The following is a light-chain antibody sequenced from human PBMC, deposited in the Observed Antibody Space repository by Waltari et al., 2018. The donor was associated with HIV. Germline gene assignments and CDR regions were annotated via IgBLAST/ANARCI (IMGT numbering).Light chain of an antibody. J-gene: IGKJ1*01. CDR2: KVS. CDR1: ERLVSADGNTS. Sequence: VVLTQFPVSLSVSVGQSASISCRSSERLVSADGNTSLSWVRQRPGQSPRRLFYKVSNRDSGVPGKFSGSGAVRDFTLQINRVEAEDVAIYYCMQETFWGWTFGPGTKVEI. CDR3: MQETFWGWT. V-gene: IGKV2-30*01.